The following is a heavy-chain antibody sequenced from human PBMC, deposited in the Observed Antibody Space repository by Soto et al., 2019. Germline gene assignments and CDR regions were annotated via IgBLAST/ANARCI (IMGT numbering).Heavy chain of an antibody. D-gene: IGHD3-22*01. CDR3: ARESSMIVASFFY. J-gene: IGHJ4*02. Sequence: ASVKVSCKASGGTFSSYAISWVRQAPGQGLEWMGGIIPIFGTANYAQKFQGRVTITADESTSTAYMELSSLRSEDTAVYYCARESSMIVASFFYWGQGTLVTVSS. V-gene: IGHV1-69*13. CDR1: GGTFSSYA. CDR2: IIPIFGTA.